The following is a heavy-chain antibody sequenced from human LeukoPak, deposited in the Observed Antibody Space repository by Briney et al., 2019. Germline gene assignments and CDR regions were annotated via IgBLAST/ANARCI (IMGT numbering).Heavy chain of an antibody. D-gene: IGHD5-12*01. CDR2: ISYDGSNK. CDR3: AKALVASDAFDI. J-gene: IGHJ3*02. Sequence: GRSLRLSCAASGFTFSSYGMHWVRQAPGKGLEWVAVISYDGSNKYYADSVKGRFTISRDNSKNTLYLQMNSLRAEDTAVYYCAKALVASDAFDIWGQGTMVTVSS. V-gene: IGHV3-30*18. CDR1: GFTFSSYG.